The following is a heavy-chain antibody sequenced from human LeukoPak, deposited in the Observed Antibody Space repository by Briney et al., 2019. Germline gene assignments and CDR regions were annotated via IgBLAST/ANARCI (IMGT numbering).Heavy chain of an antibody. D-gene: IGHD3-10*01. Sequence: SQTLSLTCTVSGGSISSGGYYWSWIRQHPGKGLEWIGYIYYSGSTYYNPSLKSRVTMSVDTSENQFSLKLSSVTAADTAVYYCARIYYYGSGSLNWFDPWGQGTLVTVSS. J-gene: IGHJ5*02. CDR2: IYYSGST. CDR1: GGSISSGGYY. V-gene: IGHV4-31*03. CDR3: ARIYYYGSGSLNWFDP.